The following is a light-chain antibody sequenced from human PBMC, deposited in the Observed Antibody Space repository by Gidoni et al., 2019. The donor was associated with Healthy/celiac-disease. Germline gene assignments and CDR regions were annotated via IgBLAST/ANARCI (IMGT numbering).Light chain of an antibody. Sequence: DIVLTPSPATLSSSPGERATLSCRASQSVSSYLAWYQQKLGQAPRLLIYDASNRATGIPARFSGSGSGTDFTLTISSLEPEDFAVYYCQQRSNWPLSLTFGGGTKVEIK. CDR1: QSVSSY. V-gene: IGKV3-11*01. J-gene: IGKJ4*02. CDR3: QQRSNWPLSLT. CDR2: DAS.